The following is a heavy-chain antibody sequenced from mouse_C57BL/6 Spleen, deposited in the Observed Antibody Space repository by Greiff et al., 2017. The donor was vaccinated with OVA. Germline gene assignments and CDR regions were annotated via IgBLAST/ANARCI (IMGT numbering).Heavy chain of an antibody. CDR1: GYTFTSYW. CDR2: IHPNSGST. V-gene: IGHV1-64*01. CDR3: ARSADYSKGGYAMDY. Sequence: QVQLQQPGAELVKPGASVKLSCKASGYTFTSYWMHWVKQRPGQGLEWIGMIHPNSGSTNYNEKFKSKATLTVDKSSSTAYMQLSSLTSEDSAVYYCARSADYSKGGYAMDYWGQGTSVTVSS. D-gene: IGHD2-5*01. J-gene: IGHJ4*01.